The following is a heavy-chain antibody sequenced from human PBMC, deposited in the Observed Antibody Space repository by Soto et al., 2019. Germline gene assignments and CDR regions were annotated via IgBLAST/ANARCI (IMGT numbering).Heavy chain of an antibody. CDR1: GFTFRSYG. Sequence: SLRLSCAAAGFTFRSYGGHWVRQAPGKGLEWGAVIWYDGSNKYYADSVKGRFTISRDNSKNTLYLQMNSLRAEDTAVYYCARDETYYDFWRGYPPRGGMDVWAQRTTLTVSS. D-gene: IGHD3-3*01. CDR3: ARDETYYDFWRGYPPRGGMDV. J-gene: IGHJ6*02. V-gene: IGHV3-33*01. CDR2: IWYDGSNK.